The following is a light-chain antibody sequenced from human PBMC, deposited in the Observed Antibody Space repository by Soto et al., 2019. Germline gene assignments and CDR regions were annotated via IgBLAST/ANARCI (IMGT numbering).Light chain of an antibody. J-gene: IGLJ1*01. CDR1: SSDVGGYNY. CDR2: DVS. Sequence: QSALTQPASVSGSPGQSITISCTGTSSDVGGYNYVSWYQHHPGKAPKLMIYDVSNQPTGVSHLFSGSKYGNTASLTICGLQPEDEADYYCSAYTTSNTRQIIFGTGTKLTVL. V-gene: IGLV2-14*03. CDR3: SAYTTSNTRQII.